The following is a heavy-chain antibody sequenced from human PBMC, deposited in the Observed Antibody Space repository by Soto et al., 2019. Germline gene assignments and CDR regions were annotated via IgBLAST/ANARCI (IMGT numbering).Heavy chain of an antibody. V-gene: IGHV3-74*01. D-gene: IGHD3-22*01. J-gene: IGHJ3*01. CDR1: GFTFSTYC. CDR3: AKTRLYDNNEYHRDGFDV. CDR2: TCRYGREL. Sequence: EVQLVESGGGFNQPGGSLRLSCAASGFTFSTYCMHWVRHTPGTGLVWVSRTCRYGRELYYADSVKGRFTISRDDAKNTLYLQMNTLRVEDTAVYYCAKTRLYDNNEYHRDGFDVWGPGTAVTVSS.